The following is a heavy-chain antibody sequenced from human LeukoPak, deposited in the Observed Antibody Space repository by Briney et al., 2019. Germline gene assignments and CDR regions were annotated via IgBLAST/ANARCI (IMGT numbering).Heavy chain of an antibody. D-gene: IGHD6-13*01. J-gene: IGHJ4*02. CDR3: AKDPASSSSTGIY. CDR2: ISGSGDNT. V-gene: IGHV3-23*01. CDR1: GFTFTTYV. Sequence: PGGSLRLSCAASGFTFTTYVMNWVRQAPGKGQEWVSGISGSGDNTYYADSVKGRFTISRDNSKNTLYLQMNSLRAEDTAVYYCAKDPASSSSTGIYWGQGTLVTVSS.